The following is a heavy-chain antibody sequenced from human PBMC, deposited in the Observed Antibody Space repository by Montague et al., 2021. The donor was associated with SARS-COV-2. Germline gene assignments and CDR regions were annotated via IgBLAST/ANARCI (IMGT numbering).Heavy chain of an antibody. CDR2: ISDSGST. CDR1: GGSISSFY. V-gene: IGHV4-59*08. CDR3: ARHYSATLPAVY. D-gene: IGHD2-15*01. J-gene: IGHJ4*02. Sequence: SETLSINCTVSGGSISSFYWSWFRQPPGKGLEWIGYISDSGSTNYNPSLTSRVTMSVDTSKNQFSLKVNSVTAADTAVYYCARHYSATLPAVYWGQGTLVTVSS.